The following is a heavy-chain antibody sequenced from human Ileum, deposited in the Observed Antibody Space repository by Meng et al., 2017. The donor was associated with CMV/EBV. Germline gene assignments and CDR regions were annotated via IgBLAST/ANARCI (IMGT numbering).Heavy chain of an antibody. CDR2: IYYSGST. CDR1: GDSISSRSYY. Sequence: GSLRLSCTVSGDSISSRSYYWGWIRQPPGKGLEWIGSIYYSGSTYYNPSLKSRVTISVDTSKNQFSLTLSSVTAADTAVYYCARYVGSAYYGMDVWGQGTMVTVSS. D-gene: IGHD3-10*01. CDR3: ARYVGSAYYGMDV. J-gene: IGHJ6*02. V-gene: IGHV4-39*01.